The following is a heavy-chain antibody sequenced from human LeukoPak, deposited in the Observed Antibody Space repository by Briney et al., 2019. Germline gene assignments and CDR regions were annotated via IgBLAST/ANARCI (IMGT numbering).Heavy chain of an antibody. CDR1: GYTFTGYY. D-gene: IGHD2-2*01. CDR2: INPNSGDT. J-gene: IGHJ1*01. V-gene: IGHV1-2*02. Sequence: ASVKVSCKASGYTFTGYYMHWVRQAPGQGLEWMGWINPNSGDTNYAQKFQGRVTMTRDTSISTAYVELSSLRSDDTAVYYCARPRDSTSCYHFQHWGQGTLVTVSS. CDR3: ARPRDSTSCYHFQH.